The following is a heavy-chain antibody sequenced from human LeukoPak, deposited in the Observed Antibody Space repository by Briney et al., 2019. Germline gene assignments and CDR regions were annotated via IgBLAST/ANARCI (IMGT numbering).Heavy chain of an antibody. CDR1: GGSFSGYY. CDR3: ARHQVRGFDP. V-gene: IGHV4-34*01. J-gene: IGHJ5*02. Sequence: PSETLSLTCAVYGGSFSGYYWSWIRQPPGEGLEWIGEINHSGSTNYNPSLKSRVTISVDTSKNQFSLKLSSVTAADTAVYYCARHQVRGFDPWGQGTLVTVSS. CDR2: INHSGST.